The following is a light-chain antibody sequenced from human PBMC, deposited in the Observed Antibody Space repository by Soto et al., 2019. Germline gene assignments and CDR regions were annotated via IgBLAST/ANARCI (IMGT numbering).Light chain of an antibody. J-gene: IGKJ1*01. CDR2: KAS. CDR1: QSISSW. CDR3: QQYNSYWT. V-gene: IGKV1-5*03. Sequence: DILMTQSPSTLSGSVGDRVTITCRASQSISSWLAWYQQKPGKAPKLLIYKASSLESGVPSRFSGSGSGAEFTLTISSLQPDDFATYYCQQYNSYWTFGQGTKVDI.